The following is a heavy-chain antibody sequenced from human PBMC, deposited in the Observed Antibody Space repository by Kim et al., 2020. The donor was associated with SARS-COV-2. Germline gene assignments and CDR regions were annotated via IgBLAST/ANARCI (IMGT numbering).Heavy chain of an antibody. V-gene: IGHV1-18*01. Sequence: ASVKVSCKASGYTFTSYGISWVRQAPGQGLEWMGWISAYNGNTNYAQKLQGRVTMTTDTSTSTAYMELRSLRSDDTAVYYCARDPYGDYVGWFDPWGQGTLVTGSA. J-gene: IGHJ5*02. CDR1: GYTFTSYG. CDR3: ARDPYGDYVGWFDP. D-gene: IGHD4-17*01. CDR2: ISAYNGNT.